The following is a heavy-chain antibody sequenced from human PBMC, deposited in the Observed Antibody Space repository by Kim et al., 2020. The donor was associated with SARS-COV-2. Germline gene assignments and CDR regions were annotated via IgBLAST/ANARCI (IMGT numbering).Heavy chain of an antibody. D-gene: IGHD4-17*01. CDR2: IYWDDDK. V-gene: IGHV2-5*02. CDR1: GFSLSTSVVG. CDR3: AHLDYGDPYFAN. J-gene: IGHJ4*02. Sequence: SGPTLVKPTQTLTLTCTFSGFSLSTSVVGVGWIRQHPGKALEWLALIYWDDDKRYSQSLKSRLTITKDTSKNQVVLTMTNMHPVDTATYYCAHLDYGDPYFANWGQGTLDTVSS.